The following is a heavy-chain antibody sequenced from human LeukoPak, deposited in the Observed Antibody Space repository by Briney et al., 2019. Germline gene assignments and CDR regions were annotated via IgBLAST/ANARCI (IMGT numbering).Heavy chain of an antibody. CDR1: GFTFTSSA. CDR2: IVVGSGNT. CDR3: ARGSGYSSGWYCFDY. J-gene: IGHJ4*02. V-gene: IGHV1-58*01. D-gene: IGHD6-19*01. Sequence: SVKVSCKASGFTFTSSAVQWVRQARGQRLEWIGWIVVGSGNTNYAQKFQERVTITRDMSTSTVYMELSSLRSEDTAVYYCARGSGYSSGWYCFDYWGQGTLVTVSS.